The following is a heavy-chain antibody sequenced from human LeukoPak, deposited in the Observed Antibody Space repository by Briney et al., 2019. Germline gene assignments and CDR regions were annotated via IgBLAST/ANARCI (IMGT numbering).Heavy chain of an antibody. CDR1: GFTFSSYG. D-gene: IGHD4-17*01. V-gene: IGHV3-30*18. CDR3: AKSGDYQNYYGMDV. CDR2: ISYDGSNK. J-gene: IGHJ6*02. Sequence: GGSLRLSCAASGFTFSSYGMHWVRQAPGKGLEWVAVISYDGSNKYYADSVKGRFTISRDNSKNTLYLQMNSLRAEDTAVYYCAKSGDYQNYYGMDVWGQGTTVTVSS.